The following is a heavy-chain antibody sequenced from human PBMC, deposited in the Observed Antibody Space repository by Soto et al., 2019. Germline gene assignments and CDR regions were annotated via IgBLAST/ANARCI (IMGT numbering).Heavy chain of an antibody. CDR3: ARGDFWSGYPQKRYYYYYYMDV. Sequence: PGGSLRLSCAASGFTFSSYWMSWVRQAPGKGLEWVANIKQGGSEKYYVDSVKGRFTIPRDNAKNSLYLQMNSLRAEDTAVYYCARGDFWSGYPQKRYYYYYYMDVWGKGTTVTVSS. D-gene: IGHD3-3*01. CDR1: GFTFSSYW. CDR2: IKQGGSEK. V-gene: IGHV3-7*01. J-gene: IGHJ6*03.